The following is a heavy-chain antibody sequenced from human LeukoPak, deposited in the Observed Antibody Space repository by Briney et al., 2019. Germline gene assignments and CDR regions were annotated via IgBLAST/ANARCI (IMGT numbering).Heavy chain of an antibody. D-gene: IGHD2-2*01. J-gene: IGHJ3*02. CDR2: IYYSGST. CDR1: GGSISSSTSY. Sequence: SETLSLTCTVSGGSISSSTSYWGWIRQPPGTGLEWIGTIYYSGSTYYNPSLKSRVTISLDTSKNQFSLQLSSVTAADTAIYYCARLGTYCTSTSCYPDAFDIWGQGTMVTVSS. CDR3: ARLGTYCTSTSCYPDAFDI. V-gene: IGHV4-39*01.